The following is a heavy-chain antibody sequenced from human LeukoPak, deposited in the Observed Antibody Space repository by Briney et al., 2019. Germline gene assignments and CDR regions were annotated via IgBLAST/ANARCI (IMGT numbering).Heavy chain of an antibody. CDR3: ARRTYFDL. J-gene: IGHJ2*01. CDR1: GFTFSNYE. Sequence: PGGFLRLSCAASGFTFSNYEMNWVRQAPGKGLEWIGYIYYSGSTTYNPSLKNRVTISVDTSKNQFSLKLSSVTAADTAVYYCARRTYFDLWGRGTLVTVSS. CDR2: IYYSGST. V-gene: IGHV4-59*08.